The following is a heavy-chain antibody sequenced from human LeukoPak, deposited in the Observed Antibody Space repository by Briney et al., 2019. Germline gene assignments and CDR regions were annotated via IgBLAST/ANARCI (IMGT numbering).Heavy chain of an antibody. D-gene: IGHD1-14*01. Sequence: AASVRVSCKASGGTFNRYSFDWVRQAPGQGLEWMGGIIPIFGTTNYAQKFQGRVTITADDSTSTAYMELSSLRSEDTAVYYCASGSGAWYKEFAYWGQGTLVTVSS. CDR2: IIPIFGTT. CDR3: ASGSGAWYKEFAY. J-gene: IGHJ4*02. V-gene: IGHV1-69*13. CDR1: GGTFNRYS.